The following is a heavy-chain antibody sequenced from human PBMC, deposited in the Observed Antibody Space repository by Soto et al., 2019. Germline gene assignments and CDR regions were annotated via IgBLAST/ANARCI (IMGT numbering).Heavy chain of an antibody. CDR3: ARGQHDFWSGYLPQRTNWFDP. CDR2: INHSGST. CDR1: GGSFSGYY. Sequence: SETLSLTCAVYGGSFSGYYWSWIRQPPGKGLEWIGEINHSGSTNYNPSLKSRVTISVDTSKNQFSLKLSSVTAADTAVYYCARGQHDFWSGYLPQRTNWFDPWGQGTLVTVSS. D-gene: IGHD3-3*01. J-gene: IGHJ5*02. V-gene: IGHV4-34*01.